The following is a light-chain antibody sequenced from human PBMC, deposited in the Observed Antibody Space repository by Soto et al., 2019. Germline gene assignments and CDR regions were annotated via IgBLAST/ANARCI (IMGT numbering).Light chain of an antibody. CDR1: QCVSSAY. CDR3: QQYGSSSTWT. J-gene: IGKJ1*01. V-gene: IGKV3-20*01. CDR2: AAS. Sequence: IVLTQSPGTLSLSPGERATLSCRASQCVSSAYVARYQHKPGQPPTLLIYAASSRVTGIPDRFSGSGSGTDFTLTISRLQPEDCAVYYCQQYGSSSTWTF.